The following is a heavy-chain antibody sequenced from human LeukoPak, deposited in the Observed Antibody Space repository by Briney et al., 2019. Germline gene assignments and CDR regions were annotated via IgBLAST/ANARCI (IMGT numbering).Heavy chain of an antibody. Sequence: SETLSLTCAVYGVSFSGYYWSWIRQPPGKGLEWIGEINHSGSTNYNPSLKSRVTISVDTSKNQFSLKLSSVTAADTAVYYCARLKALERPEDAFDIWGQGTMVTVSS. V-gene: IGHV4-34*01. D-gene: IGHD1-1*01. J-gene: IGHJ3*02. CDR2: INHSGST. CDR3: ARLKALERPEDAFDI. CDR1: GVSFSGYY.